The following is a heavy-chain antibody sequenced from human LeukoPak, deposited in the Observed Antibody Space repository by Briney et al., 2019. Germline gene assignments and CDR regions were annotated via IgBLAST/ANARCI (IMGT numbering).Heavy chain of an antibody. Sequence: PGGSLRLSYAASGFSFSSFGMHWVRQAPGRGLEWVAVISYDGSKKYYADSVEGRFTISRDNSKNTLFLQMNSLRAEDTAVYYCAKWAPEDSSGGGAYWGQGTLVTVSS. CDR3: AKWAPEDSSGGGAY. D-gene: IGHD6-19*01. V-gene: IGHV3-30*18. CDR1: GFSFSSFG. CDR2: ISYDGSKK. J-gene: IGHJ4*02.